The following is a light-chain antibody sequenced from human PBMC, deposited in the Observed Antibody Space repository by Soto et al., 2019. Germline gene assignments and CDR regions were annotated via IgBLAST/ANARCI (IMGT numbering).Light chain of an antibody. CDR3: QQHGTSPI. Sequence: EVVLTPSPGNLSLSPGERANLSCRASHAVSSILLAWYQQKPGQAPRFLIYGASSRATGIPDRFSGSWSGTDFTLTVSRLEPEDFALYYCQQHGTSPIFCGATKVEIK. CDR1: HAVSSIL. CDR2: GAS. J-gene: IGKJ4*01. V-gene: IGKV3-20*01.